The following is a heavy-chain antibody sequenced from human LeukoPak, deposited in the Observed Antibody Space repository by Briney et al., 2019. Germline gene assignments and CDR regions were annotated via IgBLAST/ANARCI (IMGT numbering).Heavy chain of an antibody. CDR3: AKDRGKTLPDGDYFYFGMDV. V-gene: IGHV3-30*18. CDR2: ISYDGVSR. J-gene: IGHJ6*02. CDR1: EFPFYDVG. Sequence: QPGGSLRLSCTASEFPFYDVGMHWVRQAPGKGLEWVAGISYDGVSRHYADSVKGRFAISRDNLKNTLYLQMSSLRAEDTALYFCAKDRGKTLPDGDYFYFGMDVWGQGTTVTVSS. D-gene: IGHD3-10*01.